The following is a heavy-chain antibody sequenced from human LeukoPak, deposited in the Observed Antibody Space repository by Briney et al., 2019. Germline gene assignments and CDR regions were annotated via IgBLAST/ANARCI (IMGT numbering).Heavy chain of an antibody. CDR2: VKSKTDGGTT. CDR1: GFTFSNAW. D-gene: IGHD3-22*01. CDR3: TTSNYYYDSNAWC. J-gene: IGHJ4*02. Sequence: GGSLRLSCAASGFTFSNAWMDWVRQAPGKGLEWVGRVKSKTDGGTTDYAAFVQGRFTISRDDSKNTLYLQTNGLKTEDTAVYYCTTSNYYYDSNAWCWGQGALVTVSS. V-gene: IGHV3-15*07.